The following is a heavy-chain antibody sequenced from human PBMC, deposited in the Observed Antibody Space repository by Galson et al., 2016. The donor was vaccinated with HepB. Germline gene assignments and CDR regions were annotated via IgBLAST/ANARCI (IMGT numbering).Heavy chain of an antibody. V-gene: IGHV4-39*01. CDR3: ARRTYNYDVY. CDR2: LYYSGST. CDR1: GASVSTDTYS. Sequence: LSLTCSVSGASVSTDTYSWTWIRQPPGKGLECIASLYYSGSTYYNPSLKSRVTVSVDTSKNQLSLRLRSVTAADTAVYYCARRTYNYDVYWGQGTLVTVSS. D-gene: IGHD3/OR15-3a*01. J-gene: IGHJ4*02.